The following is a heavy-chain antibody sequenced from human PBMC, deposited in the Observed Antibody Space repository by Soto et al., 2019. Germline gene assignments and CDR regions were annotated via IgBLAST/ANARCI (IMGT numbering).Heavy chain of an antibody. D-gene: IGHD2-15*01. J-gene: IGHJ6*03. CDR3: ARELKYCSGGSCSRDYYYYMDV. Sequence: SETLSLTCTVSGGSISSSSYYWGWIRQPPGKGLEWIGSIYYSGSTYYNPSLKSRVTISVDTSKNQFSLKVSSVTAADTAVYYCARELKYCSGGSCSRDYYYYMDVWGKGTTVTVSS. CDR1: GGSISSSSYY. V-gene: IGHV4-39*02. CDR2: IYYSGST.